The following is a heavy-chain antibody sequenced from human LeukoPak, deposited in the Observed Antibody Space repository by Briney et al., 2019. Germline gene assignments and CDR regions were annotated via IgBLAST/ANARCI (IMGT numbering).Heavy chain of an antibody. CDR1: GYTFTSYH. V-gene: IGHV1-46*01. Sequence: ASVKVSCKASGYTFTSYHMHWVRQAPGQGLEWMGVINPSGGRTSYAQKFQGRVTMTTDTSTSTAYMELRSLRSDDTAVYYCARDGRRGLLWFGESKFDYWGQGTLVTVSS. CDR3: ARDGRRGLLWFGESKFDY. CDR2: INPSGGRT. D-gene: IGHD3-10*01. J-gene: IGHJ4*02.